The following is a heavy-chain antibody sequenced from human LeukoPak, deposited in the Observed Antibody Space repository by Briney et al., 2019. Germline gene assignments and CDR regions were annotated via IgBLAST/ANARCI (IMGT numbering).Heavy chain of an antibody. V-gene: IGHV3-33*01. J-gene: IGHJ3*02. CDR1: GFTFSSYG. CDR3: AREQYGSDDALDI. D-gene: IGHD4-17*01. CDR2: IWYDGSNK. Sequence: GGSLRLSCAASGFTFSSYGMHWVRQAPGKGLEWVAVIWYDGSNKYYADSVKGRFTVSRDNSKNTMDLQMNSLRAEDTAVYYCAREQYGSDDALDIWGQGTMVIVSS.